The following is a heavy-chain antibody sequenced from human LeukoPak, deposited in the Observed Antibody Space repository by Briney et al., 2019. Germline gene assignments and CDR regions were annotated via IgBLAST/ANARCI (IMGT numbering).Heavy chain of an antibody. J-gene: IGHJ4*02. CDR1: GFTFSTYS. CDR3: ARDRDGYNFDY. Sequence: GESLRLSCAASGFTFSTYSMNWVRQAPGKGLEWVSSITSSSTYIYYADSVKGRFTISRDNAKNSLFLQMNSLRAEDTAVYYCARDRDGYNFDYWGQGTLVTVSS. D-gene: IGHD5-24*01. V-gene: IGHV3-21*01. CDR2: ITSSSTYI.